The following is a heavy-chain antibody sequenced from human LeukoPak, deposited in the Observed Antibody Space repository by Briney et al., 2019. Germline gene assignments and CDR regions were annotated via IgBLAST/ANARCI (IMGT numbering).Heavy chain of an antibody. V-gene: IGHV4-4*07. Sequence: PSETLSLTCTVSGGSISSYYWSWIRQPAGKGLEWIGRIYTSGSTNYNPSLKSRVTMSVDTSKNQFSLKLSSVTAADTAVYYCATEPYDIPYYYYYMDVWGKGTTVTISS. J-gene: IGHJ6*03. CDR1: GGSISSYY. CDR3: ATEPYDIPYYYYYMDV. CDR2: IYTSGST. D-gene: IGHD3-9*01.